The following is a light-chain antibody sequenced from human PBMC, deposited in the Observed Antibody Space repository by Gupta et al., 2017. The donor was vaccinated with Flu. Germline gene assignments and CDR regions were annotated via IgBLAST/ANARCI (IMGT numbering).Light chain of an antibody. CDR1: QSISTY. V-gene: IGKV1-39*01. Sequence: DIQMTQSPSSLSASVGDRVTITCRASQSISTYLHWFQQKPGKAPKLLIYNSHNLQSGVPSRFSGSGSGTDFTLTISSLQPEDSASYYCQQNDNSPRTFGPGTKVEI. J-gene: IGKJ1*01. CDR2: NSH. CDR3: QQNDNSPRT.